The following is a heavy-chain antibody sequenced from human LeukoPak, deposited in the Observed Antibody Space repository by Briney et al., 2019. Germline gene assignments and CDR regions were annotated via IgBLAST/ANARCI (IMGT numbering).Heavy chain of an antibody. J-gene: IGHJ4*02. D-gene: IGHD3-16*01. CDR3: ARDRGGAGDFDY. CDR2: INPGNGNT. Sequence: ASVKVSCKASGYTFTSYAMRWVRQAPGQRLEWMGWINPGNGNTKYSQKFQGRVTITRDTSASTAYMELSSLRSEDTAVYYCARDRGGAGDFDYWGQGTLVTVSS. CDR1: GYTFTSYA. V-gene: IGHV1-3*01.